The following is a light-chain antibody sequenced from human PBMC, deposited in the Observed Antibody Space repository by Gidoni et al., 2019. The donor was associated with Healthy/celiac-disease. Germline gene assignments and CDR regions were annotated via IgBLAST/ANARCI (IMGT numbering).Light chain of an antibody. CDR2: RNN. CDR1: SSNIGSNT. V-gene: IGLV1-44*01. J-gene: IGLJ1*01. CDR3: AAWDDSLNGFYV. Sequence: QSVLTQTPSASGTPGQRVTISCSGSSSNIGSNTVNWYQQLPGTSPKLPIYRNNPRPSGVPDRFSGSKSCPSASLASSGLQSEDEADYYCAAWDDSLNGFYVFGTGTKVTVL.